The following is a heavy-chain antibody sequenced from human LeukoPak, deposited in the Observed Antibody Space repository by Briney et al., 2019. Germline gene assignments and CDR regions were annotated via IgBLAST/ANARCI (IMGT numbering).Heavy chain of an antibody. D-gene: IGHD3-22*01. V-gene: IGHV3-7*03. CDR3: AREWVTMIVVPDRFDP. CDR2: IKQDGSEK. CDR1: GFTFSSYW. J-gene: IGHJ5*02. Sequence: PGGSLRLSCAASGFTFSSYWMSWVRQAPGKGLEWVANIKQDGSEKYYVDSVKGRFTISRDNAKNSLYLQMNSLRAEDTAVYYCAREWVTMIVVPDRFDPWGQGTLVTVSS.